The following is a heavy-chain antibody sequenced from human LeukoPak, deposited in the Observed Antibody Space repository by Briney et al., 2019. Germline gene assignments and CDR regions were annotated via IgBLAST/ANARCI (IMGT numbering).Heavy chain of an antibody. CDR3: AKGGYSYGPPIDY. J-gene: IGHJ4*02. CDR2: IRYDGSNK. V-gene: IGHV3-30*02. Sequence: GGSLRLSCAASGFTFSSYGMHWVRQAPGKGLEWVAFIRYDGSNKYYADSVKGRFTISRDNSKNTLYLQMNSLRAEDTAVYYCAKGGYSYGPPIDYWGQGTLVTVSS. D-gene: IGHD5-18*01. CDR1: GFTFSSYG.